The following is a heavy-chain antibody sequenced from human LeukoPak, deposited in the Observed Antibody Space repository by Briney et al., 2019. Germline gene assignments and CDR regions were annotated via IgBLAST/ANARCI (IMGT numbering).Heavy chain of an antibody. D-gene: IGHD3-9*01. CDR3: AVDILTGYYNPDY. J-gene: IGHJ4*02. CDR1: GGTFSSYA. Sequence: ASVKVSCKASGGTFSSYAISWVRQAPGQGLEWMGGIIPIFGTANYAQKFQGRDTITADESTSTAYMELSSLRSDDTAVYYCAVDILTGYYNPDYWGQGTLVTVSS. CDR2: IIPIFGTA. V-gene: IGHV1-69*13.